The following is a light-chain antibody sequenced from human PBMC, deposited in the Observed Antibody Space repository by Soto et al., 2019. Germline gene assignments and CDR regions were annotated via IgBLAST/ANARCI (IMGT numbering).Light chain of an antibody. Sequence: DIQMTQSPSSLSASVGDRVTITCRASQSISNYLNWYQQKPGKAPKLLIYAASSMQSGVSSRFSGSGSETDFTLNISSLQPDDSATYYCQQSFSPLWTFGQGTKVEV. CDR2: AAS. CDR3: QQSFSPLWT. CDR1: QSISNY. J-gene: IGKJ1*01. V-gene: IGKV1-39*01.